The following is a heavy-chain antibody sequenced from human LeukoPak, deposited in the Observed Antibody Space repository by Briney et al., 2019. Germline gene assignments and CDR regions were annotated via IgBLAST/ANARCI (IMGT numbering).Heavy chain of an antibody. CDR2: VYSADSNA. CDR1: GYGFTDYW. Sequence: HGESLKISCKASGYGFTDYWIAWVRQMPGKGLEWMGIVYSADSNARYSPSFKGQVTISADKSIDTAYLQWSSLKASDTAMYYCARPRSAAGKSWFDPWGQGTLVTVSS. J-gene: IGHJ5*02. D-gene: IGHD6-13*01. V-gene: IGHV5-51*01. CDR3: ARPRSAAGKSWFDP.